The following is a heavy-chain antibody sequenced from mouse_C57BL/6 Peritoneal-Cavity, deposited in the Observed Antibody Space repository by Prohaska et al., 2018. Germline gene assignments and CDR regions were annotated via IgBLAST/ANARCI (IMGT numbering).Heavy chain of an antibody. CDR2: IRLKSDNYAT. D-gene: IGHD2-2*01. CDR1: GFTFRNYW. CDR3: TGGYDV. J-gene: IGHJ1*03. Sequence: EVKLEESGGGLVQPGGSMKLSCVASGFTFRNYWMNWVRQSSEKGLEWVAQIRLKSDNYATHYAESVKGRFTISRDDSKSSVYLQMNNLRAEDTGIYYCTGGYDVWGTGTTVTVSS. V-gene: IGHV6-3*01.